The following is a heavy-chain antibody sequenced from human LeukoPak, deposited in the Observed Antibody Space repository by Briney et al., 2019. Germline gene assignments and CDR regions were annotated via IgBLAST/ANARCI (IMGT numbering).Heavy chain of an antibody. CDR2: IYTSGSA. Sequence: SQTLSLTCTVSGGSISSGSYYWTWIRQPAGKGLEWIGRIYTSGSANYNPSLKSRVTISLDTSKNQFSLKLSSVTAADTAVYYCARDVSRCPTDWGQGTLVTVSS. D-gene: IGHD5/OR15-5a*01. CDR3: ARDVSRCPTD. CDR1: GGSISSGSYY. J-gene: IGHJ4*02. V-gene: IGHV4-61*02.